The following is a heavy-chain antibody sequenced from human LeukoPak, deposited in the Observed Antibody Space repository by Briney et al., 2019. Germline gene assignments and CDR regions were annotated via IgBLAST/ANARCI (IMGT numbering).Heavy chain of an antibody. CDR1: GFTFATYA. CDR2: IWYDGSNK. D-gene: IGHD4-17*01. V-gene: IGHV3-33*01. CDR3: AGGSGDYSPDY. Sequence: GGSLRLSCTASGFTFATYAMHWVRQAPGKGLEWVALIWYDGSNKYYADSVRGRFTISRDNSKNTLYLQMNSLRAEDTALYYCAGGSGDYSPDYWGRGTLVTVSS. J-gene: IGHJ4*02.